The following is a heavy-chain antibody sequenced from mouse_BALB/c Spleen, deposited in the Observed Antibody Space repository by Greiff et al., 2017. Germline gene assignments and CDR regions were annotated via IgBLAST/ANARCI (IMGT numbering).Heavy chain of an antibody. CDR1: GFTFSDYG. J-gene: IGHJ2*01. CDR2: ISNLAYSI. CDR3: AREGGYGNSYYFDY. D-gene: IGHD2-10*02. Sequence: EVKLMESGGGLVQPGGSRKLSCAASGFTFSDYGMAWVRQAPGKGPEWVAFISNLAYSIYYADTVTGRFTISRENAKNTLYLEMSSLRSEDTAMYYCAREGGYGNSYYFDYWGQGTTLTVSS. V-gene: IGHV5-15*02.